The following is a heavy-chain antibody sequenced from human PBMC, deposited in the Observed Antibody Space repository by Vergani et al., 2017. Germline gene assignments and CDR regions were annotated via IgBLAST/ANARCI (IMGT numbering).Heavy chain of an antibody. CDR2: INHGGST. CDR1: GGSFSGYY. D-gene: IGHD7-27*01. Sequence: QVQLQQWGAGLLKPSETLSLTCAVYGGSFSGYYWSWIRQPPGKGLEWIGEINHGGSTNYNPSLKSRVTISVDTSKNQFSLKLSSVTAADTAVYFCARASTGDFNYWGQGTLVTVSS. CDR3: ARASTGDFNY. J-gene: IGHJ4*02. V-gene: IGHV4-34*02.